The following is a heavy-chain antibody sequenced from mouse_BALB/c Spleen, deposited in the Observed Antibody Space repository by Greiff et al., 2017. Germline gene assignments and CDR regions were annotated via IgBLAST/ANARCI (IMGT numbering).Heavy chain of an antibody. V-gene: IGHV1-9*01. J-gene: IGHJ1*01. Sequence: VQLQQSGAELMKPGASVKISCKATGYTFSSYWIEWVKQRPGHGLEWIGEILPGSGSTNYNEKFKGKATFTADTSSNTAYMQLSSLTSEDSAVYYCARGYGNWYFDVWGAGTTVTVSS. D-gene: IGHD2-1*01. CDR1: GYTFSSYW. CDR2: ILPGSGST. CDR3: ARGYGNWYFDV.